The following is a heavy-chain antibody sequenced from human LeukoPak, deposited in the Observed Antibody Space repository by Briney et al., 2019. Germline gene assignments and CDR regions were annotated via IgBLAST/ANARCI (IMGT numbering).Heavy chain of an antibody. CDR3: ATDRERDPSVYYLV. CDR2: ISDDGSGT. J-gene: IGHJ4*02. CDR1: GFTFSDYA. D-gene: IGHD3-22*01. Sequence: GGSLRLSCAASGFTFSDYAMSWVRQAPGQGLEWVSTISDDGSGTYYADSVKGRFTISRDNSKNTLFLQINSLRAEDSAVYYCATDRERDPSVYYLVGGQGTLISVSS. V-gene: IGHV3-23*01.